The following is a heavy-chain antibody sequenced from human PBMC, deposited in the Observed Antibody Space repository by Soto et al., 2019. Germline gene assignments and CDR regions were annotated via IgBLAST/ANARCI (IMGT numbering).Heavy chain of an antibody. CDR3: ARECCHSSSWYEDNWFDP. J-gene: IGHJ5*02. D-gene: IGHD6-13*01. CDR1: GGSISSYY. Sequence: PSETLSLTCTVSGGSISSYYWSWIRQPPGKGLEWIGEINHSGSTNYNPSLKSRVTISVDTSKNQFSLKLSSVTAADTAAYYCARECCHSSSWYEDNWFDPWGQGTLVTVSS. CDR2: INHSGST. V-gene: IGHV4-59*01.